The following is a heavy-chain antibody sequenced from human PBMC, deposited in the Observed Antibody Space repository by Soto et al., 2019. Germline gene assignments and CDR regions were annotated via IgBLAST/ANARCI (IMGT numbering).Heavy chain of an antibody. CDR2: ILHDETP. CDR1: GFTFSTYA. V-gene: IGHV3-23*01. D-gene: IGHD2-21*01. J-gene: IGHJ4*02. Sequence: GGSLRLSCAASGFTFSTYAMTWVRQAPGRELEWVSTILHDETPFYTDSVKGRFTISRDNVRGTLYLQMNGLRVEDAALYFCAKDLFPTSGQRFFFESWGQGSLVTVSS. CDR3: AKDLFPTSGQRFFFES.